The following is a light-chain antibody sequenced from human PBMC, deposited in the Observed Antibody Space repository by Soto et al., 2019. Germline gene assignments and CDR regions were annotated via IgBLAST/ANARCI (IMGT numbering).Light chain of an antibody. Sequence: QSALTQPASVSGSPGQSITISCTGTSSDVGGYDYVSWYQQHPGKAPKLMIYEVTNRPSGVSHRFSGSKSGNTASLTISGLQADDEADYYCSSYSTTTTPAVFGGGTKLTVL. V-gene: IGLV2-14*01. CDR2: EVT. CDR1: SSDVGGYDY. J-gene: IGLJ3*02. CDR3: SSYSTTTTPAV.